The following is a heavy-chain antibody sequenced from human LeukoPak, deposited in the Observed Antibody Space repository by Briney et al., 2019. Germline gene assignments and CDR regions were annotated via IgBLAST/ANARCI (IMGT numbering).Heavy chain of an antibody. Sequence: ASVKVSCKAFGYTFTSYDINWVRQATGQGLEWMGWMNPNSGNTGYAQKFQGRVTMTRNTSISTAYMELSSLRSEDTAVYYCARGRYYGSGSYYNAADYYYYGMDVWGQGTTVTVSS. CDR2: MNPNSGNT. CDR3: ARGRYYGSGSYYNAADYYYYGMDV. J-gene: IGHJ6*02. D-gene: IGHD3-10*01. CDR1: GYTFTSYD. V-gene: IGHV1-8*01.